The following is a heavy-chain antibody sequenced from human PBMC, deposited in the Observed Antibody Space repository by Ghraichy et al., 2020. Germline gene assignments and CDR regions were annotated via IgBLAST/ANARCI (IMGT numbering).Heavy chain of an antibody. D-gene: IGHD6-13*01. CDR3: ATDYVSEQQLEY. J-gene: IGHJ4*02. V-gene: IGHV1-24*01. CDR2: FDPEDGET. CDR1: GYTFTGYY. Sequence: ASVKVSCKASGYTFTGYYMHWVRQAPGKGLEWMGGFDPEDGETIYAQKFQGRVTMTEDTSTDTAYMELSSLRSEDTAVYYCATDYVSEQQLEYWGQGTLVTVSS.